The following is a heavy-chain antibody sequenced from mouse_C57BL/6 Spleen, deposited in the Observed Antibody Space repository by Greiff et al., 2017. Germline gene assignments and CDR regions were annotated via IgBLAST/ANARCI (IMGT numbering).Heavy chain of an antibody. V-gene: IGHV1-81*01. Sequence: VQLQESGAELARPGASVKLSCKASGYTFTSYGISWVKQRTGQGLEWIGEIYPRSGNTYYNEKFKGKATLTADKSSSTAYMELRSLTSEDSAVYFCARGYYGSSYDYFDVWGTGTTVTVSS. J-gene: IGHJ1*03. CDR2: IYPRSGNT. CDR1: GYTFTSYG. CDR3: ARGYYGSSYDYFDV. D-gene: IGHD1-1*01.